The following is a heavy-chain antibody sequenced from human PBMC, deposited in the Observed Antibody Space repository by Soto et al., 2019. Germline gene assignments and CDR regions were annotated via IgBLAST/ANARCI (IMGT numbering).Heavy chain of an antibody. D-gene: IGHD1-20*01. Sequence: PSETLSLTCTVSGTSISSFYWSWIRQPPGKGLEWIGDVYKTGSTNYNPSLKSRVTISVDPSKKQFSLKLRPVTTADTAVYYCAREVARITGTERWGQGTLVTVYS. CDR1: GTSISSFY. CDR3: AREVARITGTER. V-gene: IGHV4-59*01. CDR2: VYKTGST. J-gene: IGHJ4*02.